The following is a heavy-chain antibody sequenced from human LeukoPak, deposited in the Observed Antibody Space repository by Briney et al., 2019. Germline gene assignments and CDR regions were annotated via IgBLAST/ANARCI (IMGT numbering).Heavy chain of an antibody. CDR2: IYYSGST. CDR3: ARRGIAYCGGDCYYAFDI. CDR1: GGSISSYY. Sequence: SETLSLTCTVSGGSISSYYWRWIRQPPGKGLEWIGYIYYSGSTNYNPSLKSRVTISVDTSKNQFSLKLSSVTAADTAVYYCARRGIAYCGGDCYYAFDIWGQGTMVTVSS. V-gene: IGHV4-59*01. J-gene: IGHJ3*02. D-gene: IGHD2-21*02.